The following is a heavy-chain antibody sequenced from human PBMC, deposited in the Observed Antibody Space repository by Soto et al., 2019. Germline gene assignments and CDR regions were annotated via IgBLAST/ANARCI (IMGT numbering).Heavy chain of an antibody. CDR2: IYYSGST. D-gene: IGHD6-19*01. J-gene: IGHJ6*03. CDR1: GGSISSSSYY. V-gene: IGHV4-39*01. Sequence: QLQLQESGPGLVKPSETLSLPCTVSGGSISSSSYYWGWIRQPPGKGLEWIGSIYYSGSTDYNPSLKSRVTISVDTSKNQFSLKLSAVTAADTAVYYCARRKEYSSGWTSHMAVWGKGTTVTVSS. CDR3: ARRKEYSSGWTSHMAV.